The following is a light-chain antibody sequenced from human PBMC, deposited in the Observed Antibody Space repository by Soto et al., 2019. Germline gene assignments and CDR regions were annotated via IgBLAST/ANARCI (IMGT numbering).Light chain of an antibody. Sequence: EIVLTQSPGTLSLSPGERATLSCRASQSVSSSSLAWYQQKRGQAPRLLIHDASSRATGIPDRFSASGSGTDFTLTISRLQSEDFALYYCQQYNNWPLTFGQGTKVDIK. CDR3: QQYNNWPLT. CDR2: DAS. V-gene: IGKV3-20*01. CDR1: QSVSSSS. J-gene: IGKJ1*01.